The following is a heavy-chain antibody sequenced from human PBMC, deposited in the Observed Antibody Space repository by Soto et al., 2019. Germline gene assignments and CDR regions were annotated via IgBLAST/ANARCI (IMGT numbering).Heavy chain of an antibody. CDR3: STRAYDTNGYYRFDP. V-gene: IGHV4-34*01. CDR2: INHSGRV. CDR1: GGSFSGHS. D-gene: IGHD3-22*01. J-gene: IGHJ5*01. Sequence: SETLSLTCAVYGGSFSGHSWTWIRQPPGKGLEWIGDINHSGRVNYSPSLKSRVTIPLDTSKNQFSLTLSAVTAADTAMYYCSTRAYDTNGYYRFDPWGQGTLVTVSS.